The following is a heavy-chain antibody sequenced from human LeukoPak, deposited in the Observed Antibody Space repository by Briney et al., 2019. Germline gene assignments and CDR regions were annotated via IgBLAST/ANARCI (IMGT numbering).Heavy chain of an antibody. CDR3: AKGALAAAGSGFDY. V-gene: IGHV3-23*01. D-gene: IGHD6-13*01. Sequence: RPGGSLRLSCAASGFTFSSYRMSWVRQAPGKGLEWVSSITASGGITYHADSVKGRFIISRDNSKNTLHLQMNSLRADDTALYYCAKGALAAAGSGFDYWGQGTLVTVSS. J-gene: IGHJ4*02. CDR2: ITASGGIT. CDR1: GFTFSSYR.